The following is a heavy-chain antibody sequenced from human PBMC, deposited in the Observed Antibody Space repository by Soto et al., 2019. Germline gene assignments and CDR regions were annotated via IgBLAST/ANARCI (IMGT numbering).Heavy chain of an antibody. Sequence: QVQLPESGPGLVQPAGTLSLTCTVSGGSVTSRNWWIWVRQPPGKGLEWIGAIHHSGTTDYNPSLKSRATISVDKSKNHFSLRLTSVTAADTALYYCARQELELDWFDPWGQGTLVAVSS. CDR1: GGSVTSRNW. D-gene: IGHD1-7*01. CDR2: IHHSGTT. V-gene: IGHV4-4*02. J-gene: IGHJ5*02. CDR3: ARQELELDWFDP.